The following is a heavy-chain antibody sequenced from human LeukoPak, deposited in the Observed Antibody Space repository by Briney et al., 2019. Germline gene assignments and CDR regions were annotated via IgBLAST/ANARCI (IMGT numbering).Heavy chain of an antibody. CDR2: ISSSGSTI. CDR1: GFTFSDYY. CDR3: ARVRYSSSTNADY. Sequence: GGSLRLSCAASGFTFSDYYMSWIRQAPGKGLEWVSYISSSGSTIYYADSVKGRFTISRDNAKNSLYLQMNSLRAEDTAVYYCARVRYSSSTNADYWGQGTLVTVSS. D-gene: IGHD6-6*01. V-gene: IGHV3-11*04. J-gene: IGHJ4*02.